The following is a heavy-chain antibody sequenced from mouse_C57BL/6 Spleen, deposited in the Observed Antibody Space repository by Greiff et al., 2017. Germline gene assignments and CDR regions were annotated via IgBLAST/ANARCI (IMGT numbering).Heavy chain of an antibody. V-gene: IGHV1-53*01. CDR1: GYTFTSYW. CDR2: INPSNGGT. J-gene: IGHJ1*03. D-gene: IGHD2-1*01. Sequence: QVQLQQPGTELVKPGASVKLSCKASGYTFTSYWMHWVKQRPGQGLEWIGKINPSNGGTNYNEKFKSKATLTVDKSSSTAYMQLSSLTSEDSAVYYCARSSHYGNYVWYFDVWGTGTTVTVSS. CDR3: ARSSHYGNYVWYFDV.